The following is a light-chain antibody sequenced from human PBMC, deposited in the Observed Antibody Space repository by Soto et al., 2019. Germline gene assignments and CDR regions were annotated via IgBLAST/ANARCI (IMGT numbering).Light chain of an antibody. CDR1: QSVSSY. J-gene: IGKJ5*01. CDR3: QKSSSWNT. CDR2: DAS. V-gene: IGKV3-11*01. Sequence: EIVLTQSPATLSLSPGERATLSCRASQSVSSYLAWYQQKPGQAPRLLIYDASNRATGIPARFSGSGSGTDFTLTISSLEPEDFAVYYCQKSSSWNTFGQGTRLEIK.